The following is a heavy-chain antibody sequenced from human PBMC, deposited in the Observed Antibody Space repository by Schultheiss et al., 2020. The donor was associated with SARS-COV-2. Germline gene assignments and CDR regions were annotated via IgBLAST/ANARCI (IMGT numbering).Heavy chain of an antibody. D-gene: IGHD5-24*01. J-gene: IGHJ4*02. CDR3: ARGARRDGNNPPDPFDN. Sequence: GGSLRLSCAASGFTFSSYAMNWVRQAPGKGLEWVSGIDGSGDIKYYSDSVKGRFTISRDTFENTLHLQMNSLRADDTAVYFCARGARRDGNNPPDPFDNWGQGTLVTVSS. CDR1: GFTFSSYA. V-gene: IGHV3-23*01. CDR2: IDGSGDIK.